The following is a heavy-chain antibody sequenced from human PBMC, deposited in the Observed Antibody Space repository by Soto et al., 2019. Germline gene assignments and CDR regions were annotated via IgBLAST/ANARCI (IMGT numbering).Heavy chain of an antibody. V-gene: IGHV1-46*03. CDR3: ARACGTVVVLTPDILDI. D-gene: IGHD2-21*01. J-gene: IGHJ3*02. Sequence: ASVKVSCKASGYTFTNYYINWVRQVPGQGLEWMGVINPDIGVTNYAQKFQGRVTMTRDTSTSTVSMELSSLRSEDTAVYYCARACGTVVVLTPDILDIWGQGTVVTVSS. CDR1: GYTFTNYY. CDR2: INPDIGVT.